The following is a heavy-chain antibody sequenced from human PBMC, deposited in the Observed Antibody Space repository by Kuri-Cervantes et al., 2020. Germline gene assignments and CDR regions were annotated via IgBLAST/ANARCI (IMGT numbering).Heavy chain of an antibody. V-gene: IGHV3-30*03. CDR2: ISYDGSNK. Sequence: GESLKISCAASGFTFSIYGMHWVRQAPGKGLEWVAVISYDGSNKYYADSVKGRFTISRDNSKNTLYLQMNSLRAEDTAVYYCAREWFRDGYENTGIDYWGQGTLVTVSS. CDR3: AREWFRDGYENTGIDY. D-gene: IGHD5-24*01. CDR1: GFTFSIYG. J-gene: IGHJ4*02.